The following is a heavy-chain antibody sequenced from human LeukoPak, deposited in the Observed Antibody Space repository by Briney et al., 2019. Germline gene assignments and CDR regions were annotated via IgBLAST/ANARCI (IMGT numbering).Heavy chain of an antibody. CDR1: GFTVSSNY. Sequence: GGSLRLSCAASGFTVSSNYMSWVRQAPGKGLEWVSVIYSGGSTYYADSVKGRFTISRDNSKNTLYLQMNSLRAEDTAVYYCARVTPDCYYDYWGQGTLVTVSS. V-gene: IGHV3-66*01. CDR2: IYSGGST. J-gene: IGHJ4*02. D-gene: IGHD2-21*02. CDR3: ARVTPDCYYDY.